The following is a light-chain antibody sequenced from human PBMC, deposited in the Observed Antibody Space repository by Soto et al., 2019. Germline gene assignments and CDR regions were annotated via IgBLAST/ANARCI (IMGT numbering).Light chain of an antibody. CDR3: CSYAGRSTWV. CDR2: EGS. J-gene: IGLJ3*02. CDR1: SSDVGSSNL. V-gene: IGLV2-23*01. Sequence: QSVLTQPASVSGSPGQSITISCTGTSSDVGSSNLVSWYQQHPGKAPKLMIYEGSERPSGVSDRFSGSKTGNTASLTISGLPAEDEGDYYCCSYAGRSTWVFGGGTKLTVL.